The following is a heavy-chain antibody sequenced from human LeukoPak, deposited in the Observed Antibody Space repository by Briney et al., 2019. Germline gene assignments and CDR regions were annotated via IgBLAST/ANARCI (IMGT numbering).Heavy chain of an antibody. D-gene: IGHD3-22*01. Sequence: GGPLTLSCAVSGFTFDDYAMHWVRRAPGKGLVWVSRICSDWSSTYYADSVKGRFTISRDNAKNTLYLQMHSLSAEDTAVYYCARGGSSGFRGNDYGGQATLVTVFS. CDR3: ARGGSSGFRGNDY. CDR1: GFTFDDYA. CDR2: ICSDWSST. J-gene: IGHJ4*02. V-gene: IGHV3-74*01.